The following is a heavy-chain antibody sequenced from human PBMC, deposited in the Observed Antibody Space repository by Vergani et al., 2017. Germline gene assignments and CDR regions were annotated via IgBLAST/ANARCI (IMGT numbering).Heavy chain of an antibody. CDR1: GGSISSSSYY. V-gene: IGHV4-31*01. J-gene: IGHJ5*02. D-gene: IGHD4-17*01. CDR2: IYYSGST. CDR3: ARGKDYGDYVGTSYWFDP. Sequence: QLQLQESGPGLVKPSETLSLTCTVSGGSISSSSYYWGWIRQHPGKGLEWIGYIYYSGSTYYNPSLKSLVTISVDTSKNQFSLKLSSVTAADTAVYYCARGKDYGDYVGTSYWFDPWGQGTLVTVSS.